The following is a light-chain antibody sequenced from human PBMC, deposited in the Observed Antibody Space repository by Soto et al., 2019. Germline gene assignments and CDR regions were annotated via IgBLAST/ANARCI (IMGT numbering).Light chain of an antibody. CDR2: AAS. CDR1: QSIGDN. Sequence: DIQMTQSPSSLSASVGDRVTITCRASQSIGDNLNWYQQKPGTAPHLLIYAASNLQSGVPSRFSGSGSGTYFTLTISSLQPEDFATYYCQQSYNTPRLTFGGGTKVEIK. CDR3: QQSYNTPRLT. V-gene: IGKV1-39*01. J-gene: IGKJ4*01.